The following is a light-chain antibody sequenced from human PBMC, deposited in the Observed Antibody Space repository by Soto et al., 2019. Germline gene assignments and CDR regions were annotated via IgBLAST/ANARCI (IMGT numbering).Light chain of an antibody. J-gene: IGKJ1*01. CDR1: QSLLYSSNNENF. CDR3: QQNYSTPLT. V-gene: IGKV4-1*01. CDR2: CAS. Sequence: DLVMTQSPDSLAVSLGERATINCKSSQSLLYSSNNENFLTWYQQKPGQPPKLLIYCASTRESGVPDRFSGSGSVTDFTLSISDLQAEDVAVYYCQQNYSTPLTFGQGTKVEI.